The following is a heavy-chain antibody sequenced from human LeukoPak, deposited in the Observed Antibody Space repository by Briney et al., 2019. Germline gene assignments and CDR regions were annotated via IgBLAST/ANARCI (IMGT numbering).Heavy chain of an antibody. V-gene: IGHV3-7*01. J-gene: IGHJ6*03. D-gene: IGHD3-3*01. CDR2: IKQDGSEK. CDR3: ARGSDDFWSGYSNYYMDV. Sequence: GESLRLSCAASGFTFSSYWMSWVRQAPGKGLEWVANIKQDGSEKYYVDSVKGRFTISRDNAKNPLYLQMNSLRAEDTAVYYCARGSDDFWSGYSNYYMDVWGKGTTVTVSS. CDR1: GFTFSSYW.